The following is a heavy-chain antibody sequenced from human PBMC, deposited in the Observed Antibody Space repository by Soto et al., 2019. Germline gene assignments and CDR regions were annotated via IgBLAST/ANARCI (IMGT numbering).Heavy chain of an antibody. CDR3: ARDADLSGYYYVGSYYYGMDV. D-gene: IGHD3-22*01. CDR1: GFTFSSYS. Sequence: LRLSCAASGFTFSSYSMNWVRQAPGKGLEWVSYISSSSSTIYYADSVKGRFTISRDNAKNSLYLQMNSLRDEDTAVYYCARDADLSGYYYVGSYYYGMDVWGQGTTVTVSS. CDR2: ISSSSSTI. V-gene: IGHV3-48*02. J-gene: IGHJ6*02.